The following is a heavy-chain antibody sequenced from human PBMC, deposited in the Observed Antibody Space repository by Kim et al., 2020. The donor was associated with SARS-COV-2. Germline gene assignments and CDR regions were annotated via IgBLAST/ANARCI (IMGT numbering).Heavy chain of an antibody. V-gene: IGHV4-39*07. CDR1: GGSISSSSYY. CDR3: ARDQLELPFDY. CDR2: IYYSGST. Sequence: SETLSLTCTVSGGSISSSSYYWGWIRQPPGKGLEWIGSIYYSGSTYYNPSLKSRVTISVDTSKNQFSLKLSSVTAADTAVYYCARDQLELPFDYWGQGTLVTVSS. D-gene: IGHD1-7*01. J-gene: IGHJ4*02.